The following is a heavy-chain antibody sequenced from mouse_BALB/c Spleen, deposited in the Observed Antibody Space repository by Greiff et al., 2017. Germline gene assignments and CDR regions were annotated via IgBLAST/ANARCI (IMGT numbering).Heavy chain of an antibody. CDR3: ARGKDGNFFDY. D-gene: IGHD2-1*01. CDR2: ISSGGST. Sequence: EVQRVESGGGLVKPGGSLKLSCAASGFTFSSYAMSWVRQTQEKRLEWVASISSGGSTYYPDSVKGRFTISRDNARNILYLQMSSLRSEDTAMYYCARGKDGNFFDYWGQGTTLTVSS. CDR1: GFTFSSYA. V-gene: IGHV5-6-5*01. J-gene: IGHJ2*01.